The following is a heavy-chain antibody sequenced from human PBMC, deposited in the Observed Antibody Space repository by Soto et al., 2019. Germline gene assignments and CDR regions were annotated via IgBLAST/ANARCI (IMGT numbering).Heavy chain of an antibody. J-gene: IGHJ3*02. CDR1: GGTFSSYA. Sequence: QVQLVRSGAEVKKPGSSVKVSCKASGGTFSSYAISWVRQAPGQGLEWMGGIIPIFGTANYAQKFQGRVTITADESTSTAYMELSSLRSEDTAVYYCARVGGYYDSSGSDAFDIWGQGTMVTVSS. CDR2: IIPIFGTA. CDR3: ARVGGYYDSSGSDAFDI. D-gene: IGHD3-22*01. V-gene: IGHV1-69*01.